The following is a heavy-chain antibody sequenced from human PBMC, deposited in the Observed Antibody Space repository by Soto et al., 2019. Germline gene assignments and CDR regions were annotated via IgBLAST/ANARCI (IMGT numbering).Heavy chain of an antibody. CDR2: IKQDGSEN. Sequence: HPGGSLRLSCAASGFTFSNYWMSWVRQAPGKGREWVANIKQDGSENYYVDSVKGRFTTSRDNTKNSFYLQMNSLRAEDTAVYYCARYHINGWKFDYWGRGTLVTVSS. D-gene: IGHD6-19*01. CDR3: ARYHINGWKFDY. V-gene: IGHV3-7*01. CDR1: GFTFSNYW. J-gene: IGHJ4*02.